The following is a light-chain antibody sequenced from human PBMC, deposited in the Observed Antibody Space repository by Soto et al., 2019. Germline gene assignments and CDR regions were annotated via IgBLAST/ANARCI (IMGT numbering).Light chain of an antibody. V-gene: IGKV1-39*01. CDR1: QSIDHY. J-gene: IGKJ4*01. Sequence: DIHMTQSLSSLSTYVGDRHTITCRASQSIDHYLNWYQQKPGKAPNLLIYEISSLQSGVPATFSGSGSWTNFTLTSRSLQPEDCATYYCQQTYRIPLTFGGGTKVEIK. CDR3: QQTYRIPLT. CDR2: EIS.